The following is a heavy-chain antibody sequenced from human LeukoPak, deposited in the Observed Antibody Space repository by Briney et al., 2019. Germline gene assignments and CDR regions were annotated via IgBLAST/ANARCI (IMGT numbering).Heavy chain of an antibody. D-gene: IGHD2-2*01. Sequence: SETLSLTCAVYGGSFSGYYWSWIRQPPGKGLERIGEINHSGSTNYNPSLKSRVTISVDTFKNQFSLKLSSVTAADTAVYYCTRGLHCSSTSCYGSWFDPWGQGTLVTVSS. J-gene: IGHJ5*02. CDR1: GGSFSGYY. CDR3: TRGLHCSSTSCYGSWFDP. V-gene: IGHV4-34*01. CDR2: INHSGST.